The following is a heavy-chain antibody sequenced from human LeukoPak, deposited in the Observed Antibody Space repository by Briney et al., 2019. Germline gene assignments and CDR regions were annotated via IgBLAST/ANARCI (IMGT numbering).Heavy chain of an antibody. Sequence: SQTLSLTCTVSGGSISSGDYYWSWIRQPPGKGLEWIGYIYYSGSTYYNPSLKSRVTISVDTSKNQFSLKLSSVTAADTAVYYCARGIPDYGDCYFDYWGQGTLVTVSS. CDR2: IYYSGST. D-gene: IGHD4-17*01. CDR3: ARGIPDYGDCYFDY. J-gene: IGHJ4*02. CDR1: GGSISSGDYY. V-gene: IGHV4-30-4*01.